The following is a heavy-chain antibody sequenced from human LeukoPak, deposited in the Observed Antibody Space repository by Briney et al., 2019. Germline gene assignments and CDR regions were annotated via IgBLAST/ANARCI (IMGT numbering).Heavy chain of an antibody. CDR1: GGSFSGYY. CDR2: INHSGST. V-gene: IGHV4-34*01. J-gene: IGHJ5*02. Sequence: PSETLSLTCAVYGGSFSGYYWSWLRQPPGKGLEWIGEINHSGSTNYNPSLKSRVTISVDTSKNQFSLKLSSVTAADTAVYYCARSEYCSSTSCYRSSWFDPWGQGTLVTVSS. CDR3: ARSEYCSSTSCYRSSWFDP. D-gene: IGHD2-2*01.